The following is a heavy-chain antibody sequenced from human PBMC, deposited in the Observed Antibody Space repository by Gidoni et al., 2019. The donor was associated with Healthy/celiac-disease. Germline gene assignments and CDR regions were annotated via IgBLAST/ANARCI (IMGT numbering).Heavy chain of an antibody. V-gene: IGHV4-39*01. CDR3: ARVSSGWYSGWYFDL. D-gene: IGHD6-19*01. J-gene: IGHJ2*01. Sequence: QLQLQESGPGLVKPSETLSLTCTVSGGSISSSSYYWGWIRQPPGKGLEWIGSIYYSGRTYYTPSLKSRVTISVDTSKNQFSLKLSSVTAADTAVYYCARVSSGWYSGWYFDLWGRGTLVTVSS. CDR1: GGSISSSSYY. CDR2: IYYSGRT.